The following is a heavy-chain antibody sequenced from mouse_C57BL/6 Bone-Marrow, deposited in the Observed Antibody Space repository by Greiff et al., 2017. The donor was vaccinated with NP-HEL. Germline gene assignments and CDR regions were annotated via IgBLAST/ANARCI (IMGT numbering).Heavy chain of an antibody. CDR3: ARPGGYVGYFDV. V-gene: IGHV5-17*01. D-gene: IGHD1-1*02. CDR2: ISSGSSTN. CDR1: GFTFSDYG. J-gene: IGHJ1*03. Sequence: EVKLMESGGGLVKPGGSLKLSCAASGFTFSDYGMHWVRQAPEKGLEWVAYISSGSSTNYYADTVKGRLTITRDNAKNTLFLQMTSLRSEDTAMYSGARPGGYVGYFDVWGTGTTVTVSS.